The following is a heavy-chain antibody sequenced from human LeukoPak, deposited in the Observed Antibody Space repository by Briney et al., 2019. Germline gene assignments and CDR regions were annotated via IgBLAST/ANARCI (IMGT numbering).Heavy chain of an antibody. V-gene: IGHV1-46*01. CDR2: INPTGSST. CDR1: GYTIIDYY. CDR3: ARDNSVGDNAWWFDP. J-gene: IGHJ5*02. D-gene: IGHD1-26*01. Sequence: ASVKVSCKASGYTIIDYYMHWVRQAPGQGLEWMGLINPTGSSTGYAQKFQGRVTMTRDMSTSTDYMELSSLRSEDTAIYYCARDNSVGDNAWWFDPWGQGTLVTVSS.